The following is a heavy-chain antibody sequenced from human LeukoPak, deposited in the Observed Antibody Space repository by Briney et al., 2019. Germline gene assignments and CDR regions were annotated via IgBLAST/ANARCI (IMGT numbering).Heavy chain of an antibody. CDR1: GGSISSSSYY. CDR3: ARGGYGSGSYYPTPDY. J-gene: IGHJ4*02. D-gene: IGHD3-10*01. Sequence: SETLSLTCTVSGGSISSSSYYWGWIRQPPGKGLEWIGSIYYSGSTYYNPSLKSRVTISVDTSKNQFSLKLSSVTAADTAVYYCARGGYGSGSYYPTPDYWGQGTLVTVSS. V-gene: IGHV4-39*07. CDR2: IYYSGST.